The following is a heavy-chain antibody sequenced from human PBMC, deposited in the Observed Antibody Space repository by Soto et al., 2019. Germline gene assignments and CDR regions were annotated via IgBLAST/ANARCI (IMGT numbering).Heavy chain of an antibody. CDR1: GYKFSAYW. J-gene: IGHJ4*02. CDR2: IYPGNSDT. V-gene: IGHV5-51*01. CDR3: ARGYNSHWSIHPYFDS. Sequence: PGESLKISCKGSGYKFSAYWIAWVRQMPGKGLEWMGIIYPGNSDTRYSPSFQGQVTISVDKSTSTAYLQWSSLKASDTAIYYCARGYNSHWSIHPYFDSWGQGARATAS. D-gene: IGHD6-19*01.